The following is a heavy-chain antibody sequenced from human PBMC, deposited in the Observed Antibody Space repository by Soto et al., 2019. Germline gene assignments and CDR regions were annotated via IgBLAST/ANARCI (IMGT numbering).Heavy chain of an antibody. Sequence: GASVKVSCKASGYTFTSSAMSWVRQAPGQGLEWMGWTSAYNGNTNYAQKIQGRVTMTTDTSTSTAYMELRSLRSDDTAVYYCARDDYGDYVAYFQHWGQGTLVTVSS. V-gene: IGHV1-18*01. CDR2: TSAYNGNT. J-gene: IGHJ1*01. D-gene: IGHD4-17*01. CDR3: ARDDYGDYVAYFQH. CDR1: GYTFTSSA.